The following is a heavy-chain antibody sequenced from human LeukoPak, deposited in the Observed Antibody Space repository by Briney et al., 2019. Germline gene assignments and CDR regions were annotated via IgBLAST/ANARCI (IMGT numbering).Heavy chain of an antibody. V-gene: IGHV4-39*01. CDR3: ARTVAGVGDY. D-gene: IGHD6-19*01. J-gene: IGHJ4*02. CDR2: IYYSGST. Sequence: SETLSLTCTVSGGSIISGSYYWGWIRQPPGKGLEWIGSIYYSGSTYYNPSLKSRVTISVDTSKNQFSLKLSSVTAADTAVYYCARTVAGVGDYWGQGTLVTVSS. CDR1: GGSIISGSYY.